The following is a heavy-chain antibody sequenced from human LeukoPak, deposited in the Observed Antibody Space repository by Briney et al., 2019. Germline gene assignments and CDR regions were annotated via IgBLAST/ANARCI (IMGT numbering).Heavy chain of an antibody. D-gene: IGHD6-19*01. CDR3: AKGSSGWSTDAFDI. Sequence: GRSLRLSCAASGFTFDDYAMRWVRQAPGKGLEWVSGINWNTNSIKYADSVKGRFTISRDNAKNSLYLQMNSLRAEDTAFYYCAKGSSGWSTDAFDIWGQGTMVTVSS. CDR2: INWNTNSI. CDR1: GFTFDDYA. V-gene: IGHV3-9*01. J-gene: IGHJ3*02.